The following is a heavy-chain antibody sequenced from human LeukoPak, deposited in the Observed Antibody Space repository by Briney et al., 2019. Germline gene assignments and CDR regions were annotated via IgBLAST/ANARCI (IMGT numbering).Heavy chain of an antibody. Sequence: ASVKVSCKASGYTFTSYDINWVRQATGQGLEWMGWMNPNSGNTGYAQKFQGRVTITRNTSISTAYMELSSLRAEDTAVYYCAKDDIVVVPAGNYYYYMDVWGKGTTVTISS. D-gene: IGHD2-2*01. V-gene: IGHV1-8*03. CDR2: MNPNSGNT. J-gene: IGHJ6*03. CDR1: GYTFTSYD. CDR3: AKDDIVVVPAGNYYYYMDV.